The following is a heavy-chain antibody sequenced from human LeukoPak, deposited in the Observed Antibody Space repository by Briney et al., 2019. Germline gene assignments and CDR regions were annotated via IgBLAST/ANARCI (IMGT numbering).Heavy chain of an antibody. V-gene: IGHV1-8*03. J-gene: IGHJ4*02. D-gene: IGHD5-12*01. CDR1: GYTFTSYD. CDR3: ARWLKDGYYFDY. Sequence: ASVKVSCKASGYTFTSYDINWVRQATGQGLEWMGWMNPNSGNTGYAQKFQGRVTITRNTSISTAYMELSSLRSEDTAVYYCARWLKDGYYFDYWGQGILVTVSS. CDR2: MNPNSGNT.